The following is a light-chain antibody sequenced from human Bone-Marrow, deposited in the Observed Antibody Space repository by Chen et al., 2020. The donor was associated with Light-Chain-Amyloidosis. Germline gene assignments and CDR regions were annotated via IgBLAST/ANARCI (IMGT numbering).Light chain of an antibody. CDR1: NIGSTS. V-gene: IGLV3-21*02. CDR3: QVCDRSSDRPV. CDR2: DDS. Sequence: SYVLTQPSSVSVAPGQTATIACGGNNIGSTSVHWYQQTPGQAPLLVVYDDSDRPSGIPERLSGSNSGNTATLTIIRVEAGDEADYYCQVCDRSSDRPVFGGGTKLTVL. J-gene: IGLJ3*02.